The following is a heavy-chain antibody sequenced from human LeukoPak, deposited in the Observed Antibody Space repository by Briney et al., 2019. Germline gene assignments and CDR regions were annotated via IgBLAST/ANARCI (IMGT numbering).Heavy chain of an antibody. D-gene: IGHD3-10*01. V-gene: IGHV3-23*01. J-gene: IGHJ4*02. CDR3: AKGRGDFDY. Sequence: GETLRLSCAASGFTFSSYGMSWVRQAPGKGLEWVSAISGSGGSTYYADSVKGRFTISRDNSKNTLYLQMNSLRAEDTAVYYCAKGRGDFDYWGQGTLVTVSS. CDR2: ISGSGGST. CDR1: GFTFSSYG.